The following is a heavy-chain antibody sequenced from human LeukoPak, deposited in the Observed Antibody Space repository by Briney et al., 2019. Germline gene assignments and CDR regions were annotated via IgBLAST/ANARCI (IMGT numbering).Heavy chain of an antibody. CDR2: IYHSGST. CDR1: GVSISSGGYS. V-gene: IGHV4-30-2*01. Sequence: PSQTLSLTCAVSGVSISSGGYSWSWIRQPPGKGLEWIGYIYHSGSTYYNPSLKSRVTISVDRPKNQFSLKLSSVTAADTAVYYCASLELDCSGGSCYSAYDSPRDYWGQGTLVTVSS. D-gene: IGHD2-15*01. J-gene: IGHJ4*02. CDR3: ASLELDCSGGSCYSAYDSPRDY.